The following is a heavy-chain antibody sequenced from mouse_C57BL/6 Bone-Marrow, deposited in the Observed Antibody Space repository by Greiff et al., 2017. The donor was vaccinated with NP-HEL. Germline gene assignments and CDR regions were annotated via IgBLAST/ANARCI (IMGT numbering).Heavy chain of an antibody. D-gene: IGHD6-1*01. CDR2: ITHSGET. V-gene: IGHV12-3*01. J-gene: IGHJ1*01. CDR1: GFPITSGYY. CDR3: AGDSLLQWNRAVSNPWKNRTTHLQWIAREESQSFPNV. Sequence: VQRVESGPGLVKPSQSLFLTCSITGFPITSGYYWIWIRQSPGKPLEWMGYITHSGETFYNPSLQTPISITRETSKNQFFLQLNSETTEDTAMYYCAGDSLLQWNRAVSNPWKNRTTHLQWIAREESQSFPNV.